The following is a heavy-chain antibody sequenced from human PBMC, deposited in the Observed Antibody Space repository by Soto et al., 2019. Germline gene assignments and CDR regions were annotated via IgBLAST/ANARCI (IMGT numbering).Heavy chain of an antibody. CDR3: ATSPDPDYSNLAHFDY. CDR2: ISYDGSNK. D-gene: IGHD4-4*01. CDR1: GFTFSSYA. J-gene: IGHJ4*02. Sequence: PGGSLRLSCAASGFTFSSYAMHWVRQAPGKGLEWVAVISYDGSNKYYADSVKGRFTISRDNSKNTLYLQMNSLRAEDTAVYYCATSPDPDYSNLAHFDYWGQGTLVTVSS. V-gene: IGHV3-30-3*01.